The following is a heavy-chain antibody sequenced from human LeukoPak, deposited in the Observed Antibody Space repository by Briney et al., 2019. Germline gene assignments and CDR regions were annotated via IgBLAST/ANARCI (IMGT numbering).Heavy chain of an antibody. D-gene: IGHD3-10*01. V-gene: IGHV1-8*03. CDR2: MNPNSGNT. J-gene: IGHJ5*02. CDR3: ARGKVRALYNWFDP. CDR1: GYTFTSYD. Sequence: ASVKVSCKASGYTFTSYDINWVRQATGQGLEWMGWMNPNSGNTGYAQKFQGRVTITRNTSISTAYMELSSLRSEDTAVYYCARGKVRALYNWFDPWGQGTLVTVSS.